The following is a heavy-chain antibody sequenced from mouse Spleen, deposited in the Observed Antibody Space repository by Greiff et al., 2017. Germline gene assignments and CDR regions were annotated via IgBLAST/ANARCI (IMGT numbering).Heavy chain of an antibody. CDR2: ISSGSSTI. CDR1: GFTFSDYG. V-gene: IGHV5-17*01. Sequence: EVMLVESGGGLVKPGGSLKLSCAASGFTFSDYGMHWVRQAPEKGLEWVAYISSGSSTIYYADTVKGRFTISRDNAKNTLFLQMTSLRSEDTAMYYCARSDGNAWFAYWGQGTLVTVSA. D-gene: IGHD2-1*01. J-gene: IGHJ3*01. CDR3: ARSDGNAWFAY.